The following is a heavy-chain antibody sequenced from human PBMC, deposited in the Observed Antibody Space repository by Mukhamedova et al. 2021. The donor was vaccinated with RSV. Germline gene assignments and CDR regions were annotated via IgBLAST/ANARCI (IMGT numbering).Heavy chain of an antibody. V-gene: IGHV1-3*01. D-gene: IGHD6-13*01. CDR3: ARDTSAAGYYYYYAMDV. CDR2: AGNGDT. J-gene: IGHJ6*02. Sequence: AGNGDTKYSQRFQGRVTISRDTSASTAYMELSSLRSEDTAVYYCARDTSAAGYYYYYAMDVWGQGTTVTVPS.